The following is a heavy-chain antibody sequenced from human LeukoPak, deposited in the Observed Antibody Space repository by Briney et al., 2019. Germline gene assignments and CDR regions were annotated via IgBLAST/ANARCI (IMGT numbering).Heavy chain of an antibody. J-gene: IGHJ5*02. D-gene: IGHD3-10*01. CDR1: GGSISSYY. Sequence: SETLSLTCTVSGGSISSYYWSWIRKPPGKGLEWIGYIYYSGSTNYNPSLKSRVTISVDTSKNQFSLKLSSVTAADTAVYYCARDQNYYGSGRWFDPWGQGTLVTVSS. CDR3: ARDQNYYGSGRWFDP. V-gene: IGHV4-59*01. CDR2: IYYSGST.